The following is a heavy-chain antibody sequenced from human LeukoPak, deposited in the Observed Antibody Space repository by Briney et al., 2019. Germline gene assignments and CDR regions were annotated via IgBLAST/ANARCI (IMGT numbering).Heavy chain of an antibody. V-gene: IGHV1-2*02. CDR1: GYTFTGYY. CDR2: INPNSGGT. D-gene: IGHD3-22*01. CDR3: ARDYGVRSGYRRGAFDI. Sequence: GASVKVSCKASGYTFTGYYMHWVRQAPGQGLEWMGWINPNSGGTNYAQKFQGRVTMTSDTSISTAYMELSRLRSDDTAVYYCARDYGVRSGYRRGAFDIWGQGTMVTVSS. J-gene: IGHJ3*02.